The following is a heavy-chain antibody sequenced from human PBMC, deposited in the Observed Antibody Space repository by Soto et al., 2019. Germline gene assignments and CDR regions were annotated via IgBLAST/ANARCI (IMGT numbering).Heavy chain of an antibody. D-gene: IGHD5-12*01. J-gene: IGHJ6*02. V-gene: IGHV4-31*03. CDR2: IYYSGST. CDR1: GGSISSGGYY. CDR3: ARDGRKMGGSTHYYGMDV. Sequence: SETLSLTCTVSGGSISSGGYYWSWIRQHPGKGLEWIGYIYYSGSTNYSPSLKSRVTISVDTSKNQFSLKLSSVTAADTAVYYCARDGRKMGGSTHYYGMDVWGQGTTVTVSS.